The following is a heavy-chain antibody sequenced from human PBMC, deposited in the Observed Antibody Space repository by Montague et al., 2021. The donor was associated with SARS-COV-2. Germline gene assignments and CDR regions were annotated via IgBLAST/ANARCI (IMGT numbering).Heavy chain of an antibody. D-gene: IGHD2-8*01. J-gene: IGHJ4*02. Sequence: SLRLSCAASGFTFSSYDINWVRQAPGKGLEWVSYISSSGSTIYYADSVKGRFTISRDNAKNSLYLQMNSLRAEDTAAYYYASRAPTRIVLMVYAIGGYFDYWGQGTLVTVSS. CDR1: GFTFSSYD. CDR2: ISSSGSTI. V-gene: IGHV3-48*03. CDR3: ASRAPTRIVLMVYAIGGYFDY.